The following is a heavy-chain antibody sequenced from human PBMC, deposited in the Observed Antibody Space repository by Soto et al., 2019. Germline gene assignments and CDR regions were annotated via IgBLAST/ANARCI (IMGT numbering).Heavy chain of an antibody. CDR3: ANSEYSRYKNIDV. V-gene: IGHV3-30*18. Sequence: QVQPVESGGGVVQPGRSLRLSCAASGFTFRGYGMHWVRQAPGRGLEWVALISYDGSIKYYADSVRGRFTISRDNSKNTLYLQMNSLRAEDTAVYYCANSEYSRYKNIDVWGQGTTVTVSS. D-gene: IGHD5-18*01. CDR2: ISYDGSIK. J-gene: IGHJ6*02. CDR1: GFTFRGYG.